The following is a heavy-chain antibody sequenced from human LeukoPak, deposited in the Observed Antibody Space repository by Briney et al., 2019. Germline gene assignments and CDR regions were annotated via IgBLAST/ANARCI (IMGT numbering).Heavy chain of an antibody. Sequence: SETLSLTCTVSGGSTSSSSYYWAWIRQPPGKGLEWIGSINYSGNTFYNPSHKSRVTISVDTSKNQFSLKLSSMTAADTAVYYCAWSKVGWLLQDWGQGTLVTVSS. CDR2: INYSGNT. D-gene: IGHD3-3*01. V-gene: IGHV4-39*01. CDR3: AWSKVGWLLQD. J-gene: IGHJ4*02. CDR1: GGSTSSSSYY.